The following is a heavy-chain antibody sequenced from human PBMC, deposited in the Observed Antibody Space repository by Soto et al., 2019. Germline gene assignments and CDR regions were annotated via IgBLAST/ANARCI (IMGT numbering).Heavy chain of an antibody. CDR2: IYYSGST. Sequence: QLQLQESGPGLVKPSETLSLTCTVSGGSISSSSYYWGWIRQPPGKGLEWIGSIYYSGSTYYNPSLKRRVTISVDTSKNQFSLKLSSVTAADTAVYYCARHYWPMVRGVIGLFDPWGQGTLVTVSS. V-gene: IGHV4-39*01. J-gene: IGHJ5*02. CDR3: ARHYWPMVRGVIGLFDP. D-gene: IGHD3-10*01. CDR1: GGSISSSSYY.